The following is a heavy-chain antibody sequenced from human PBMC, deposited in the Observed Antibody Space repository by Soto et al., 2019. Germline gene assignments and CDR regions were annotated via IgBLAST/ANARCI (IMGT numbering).Heavy chain of an antibody. D-gene: IGHD1-1*01. Sequence: SVKVSCKASGGTFSDFTINWVRQAPGQRLERMGGIIPIFDTANYAEKFQGRVTITADESTSTSFMEVSSLRSEDTAVYYCARNGTQTGYSYGMDVWGQGTMVTVSS. V-gene: IGHV1-69*13. J-gene: IGHJ6*02. CDR2: IIPIFDTA. CDR1: GGTFSDFT. CDR3: ARNGTQTGYSYGMDV.